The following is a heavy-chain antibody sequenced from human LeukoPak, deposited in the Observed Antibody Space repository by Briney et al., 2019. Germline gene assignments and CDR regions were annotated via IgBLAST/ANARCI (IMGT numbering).Heavy chain of an antibody. CDR2: IYSGGST. D-gene: IGHD3-16*01. CDR1: GFTVSSNY. J-gene: IGHJ5*02. V-gene: IGHV3-53*01. CDR3: ARDGGGYARFDP. Sequence: GGSLRLSCAASGFTVSSNYMSWVRQAPGQGLEWVSVIYSGGSTYYADSVRGRFTISRENSKNTLYLQMNSLRAEDTAVYYCARDGGGYARFDPWGQGTLVTVSS.